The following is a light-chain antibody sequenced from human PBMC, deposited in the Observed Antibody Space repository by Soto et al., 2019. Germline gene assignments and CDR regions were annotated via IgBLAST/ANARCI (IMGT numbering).Light chain of an antibody. J-gene: IGLJ2*01. Sequence: QSVLTQPASVSGSPGQSITISCTGTSSDVGGYNYVSWYQQHPGKAPKLMIYDVSNRPSGVSNRFSGSKSGNTASLTISGLQAEDEADYYCSSYTSSGTLGVFGGGTKVTVL. V-gene: IGLV2-14*01. CDR2: DVS. CDR3: SSYTSSGTLGV. CDR1: SSDVGGYNY.